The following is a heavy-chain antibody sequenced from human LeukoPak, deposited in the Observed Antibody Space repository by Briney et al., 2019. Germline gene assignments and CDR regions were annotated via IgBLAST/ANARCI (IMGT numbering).Heavy chain of an antibody. Sequence: ASVKVSCKASGYTFTSYYIFWVQQAPGQGLEWMGIINPRTGSTSYSQKFQGRVTMTRDMSTSTVYMELSSLRSEDTALYYCARGVHVRVYDSNPHYGHYWGQGTLVTVSS. CDR1: GYTFTSYY. D-gene: IGHD3-22*01. CDR3: ARGVHVRVYDSNPHYGHY. J-gene: IGHJ4*02. CDR2: INPRTGST. V-gene: IGHV1-46*01.